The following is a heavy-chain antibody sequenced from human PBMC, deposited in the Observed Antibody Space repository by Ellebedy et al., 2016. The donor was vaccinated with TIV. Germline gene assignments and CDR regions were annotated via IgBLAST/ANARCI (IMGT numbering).Heavy chain of an antibody. V-gene: IGHV4-4*02. D-gene: IGHD3-9*01. Sequence: SETLSLTCAVSGDSISNGFWWSWVRQPPGKGLEWIGEVYHRGNTNYSPSLKSRATISVDKSQNQFSLRLTSVTAADTAVYYCATQATGHYNFDYWGQGTLVTVSS. J-gene: IGHJ4*02. CDR3: ATQATGHYNFDY. CDR1: GDSISNGFW. CDR2: VYHRGNT.